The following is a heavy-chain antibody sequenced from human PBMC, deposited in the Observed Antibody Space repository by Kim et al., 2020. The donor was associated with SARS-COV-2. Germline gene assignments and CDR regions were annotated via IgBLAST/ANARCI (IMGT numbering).Heavy chain of an antibody. J-gene: IGHJ5*02. D-gene: IGHD3-22*01. CDR1: GGSISSTSYY. CDR3: ARAGIVVGFDP. CDR2: IYYSGST. V-gene: IGHV4-39*07. Sequence: SETLSLTCTVSGGSISSTSYYWGWIRQPPGKGLEWIGSIYYSGSTYYNPSLKSRVTISIDTSKNQFSLKLSSVTAADTAIYYCARAGIVVGFDPWGQGTL.